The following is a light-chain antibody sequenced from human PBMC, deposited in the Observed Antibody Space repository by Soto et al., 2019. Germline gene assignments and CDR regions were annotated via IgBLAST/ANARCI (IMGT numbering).Light chain of an antibody. CDR3: QQYDSYRA. CDR1: QTISSW. V-gene: IGKV1-5*03. CDR2: KAS. J-gene: IGKJ1*01. Sequence: DIQMTQSPSTLSGSVGDRVTITCRASQTISSWLAWYQQKPGKAPKLLIYKASTLKSGVPSRISGSGSGTEFTLTISSLQPDDFATYYCQQYDSYRAFGQGTKVDIK.